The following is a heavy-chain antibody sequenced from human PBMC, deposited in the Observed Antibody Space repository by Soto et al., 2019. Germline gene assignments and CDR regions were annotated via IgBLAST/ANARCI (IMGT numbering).Heavy chain of an antibody. CDR2: INHSGRV. CDR1: GGSFSGHS. Sequence: SETLSLTCAVYGGSFSGHSWTWIRQSPGKGLEWIGDINHSGRVNYSPSLKSRVTISLDTSKNQFSLTLSAVTAADTAMYYCSTRAYDTNGYYRFDPWGQGTLVTAPQ. J-gene: IGHJ5*01. V-gene: IGHV4-34*01. CDR3: STRAYDTNGYYRFDP. D-gene: IGHD3-22*01.